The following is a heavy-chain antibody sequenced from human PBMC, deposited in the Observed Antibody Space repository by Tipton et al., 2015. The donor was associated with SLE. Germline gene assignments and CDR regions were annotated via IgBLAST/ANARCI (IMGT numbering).Heavy chain of an antibody. CDR2: IYYSGTT. CDR1: GASISSYY. J-gene: IGHJ4*02. CDR3: ARGGIYHDYSGNFDF. Sequence: TLSLTCTISGASISSYYWSWIRQPPGKGLEWIGYIYYSGTTKYNPSLKSRVTISVDSSNNQFSLRLSSVTAADTAIYYCARGGIYHDYSGNFDFWGQGTLVTASS. D-gene: IGHD3-22*01. V-gene: IGHV4-59*07.